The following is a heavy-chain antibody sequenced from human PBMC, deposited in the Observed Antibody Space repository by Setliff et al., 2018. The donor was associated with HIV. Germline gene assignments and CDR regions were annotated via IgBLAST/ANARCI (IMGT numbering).Heavy chain of an antibody. J-gene: IGHJ4*02. V-gene: IGHV1-69-2*01. D-gene: IGHD3-10*01. Sequence: ASVKVSCKPSGYTFTAYGLSWVRQAPGQGLEWMGLVDPEDGETIYAEKFQGRVTITADTSTDTAYMELSSLRSEDTAVYYCATSSVRSSGDYWGQGTLVTVSS. CDR3: ATSSVRSSGDY. CDR1: GYTFTAYG. CDR2: VDPEDGET.